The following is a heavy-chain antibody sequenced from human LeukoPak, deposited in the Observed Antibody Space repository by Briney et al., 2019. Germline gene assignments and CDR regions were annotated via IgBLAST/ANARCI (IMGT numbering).Heavy chain of an antibody. CDR1: GFIFSDYY. V-gene: IGHV3-11*01. CDR3: TRGVFSDV. Sequence: PGGSLRLSCAASGFIFSDYYMNWIRQAPGKGLEWVSHINGGGTTKYYADSVRGRFILSRDNAKNTLYLQMNNLRADDTAVYYCTRGVFSDVWGTGTTVTVSS. CDR2: INGGGTTK. J-gene: IGHJ6*04.